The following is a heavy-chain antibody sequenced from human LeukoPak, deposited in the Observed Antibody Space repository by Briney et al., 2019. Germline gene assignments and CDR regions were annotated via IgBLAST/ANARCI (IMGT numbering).Heavy chain of an antibody. Sequence: SVKVSCKAPGGTFSSYAISWVRQAPGQGLEWMGRIIPILGIANYAQKFQGRVTITADKSTSTAYMELSSLRSEDTAVYYCASGDGYNFWDYWGQGTLVTVSS. CDR2: IIPILGIA. CDR3: ASGDGYNFWDY. CDR1: GGTFSSYA. D-gene: IGHD5-24*01. V-gene: IGHV1-69*04. J-gene: IGHJ4*02.